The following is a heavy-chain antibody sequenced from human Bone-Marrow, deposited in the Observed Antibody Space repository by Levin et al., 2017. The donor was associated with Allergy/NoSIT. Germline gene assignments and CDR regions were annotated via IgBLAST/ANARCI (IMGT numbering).Heavy chain of an antibody. CDR1: GYTFTDYD. J-gene: IGHJ5*02. CDR2: VTPNTGYA. CDR3: AKNNPNFDP. V-gene: IGHV1-8*01. Sequence: VASVKVSCKASGYTFTDYDINWVRQASGQGLEWMGWVTPNTGYAGYAQKFQGRVTMTIDTSISTAYMELSNLRSEDTAVYFCAKNNPNFDPWGQGTLVTVSS. D-gene: IGHD1/OR15-1a*01.